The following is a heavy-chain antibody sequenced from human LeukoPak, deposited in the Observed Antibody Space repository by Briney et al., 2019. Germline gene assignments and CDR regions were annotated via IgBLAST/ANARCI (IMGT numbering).Heavy chain of an antibody. CDR1: GYSISSGYY. J-gene: IGHJ3*02. CDR2: IYHSGST. V-gene: IGHV4-38-2*02. Sequence: PSETLSLTCTVSGYSISSGYYWGWIRQPPGKGLEWIGSIYHSGSTYYNPSLKSRVTISVDTSKNQFSLKLSSVTAADTAVYYCARGSDCGGDCYHHAFDIWGQGTMVTVSS. D-gene: IGHD2-21*02. CDR3: ARGSDCGGDCYHHAFDI.